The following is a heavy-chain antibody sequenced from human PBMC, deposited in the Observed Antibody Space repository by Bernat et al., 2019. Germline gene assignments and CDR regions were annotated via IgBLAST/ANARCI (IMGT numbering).Heavy chain of an antibody. V-gene: IGHV3-33*01. CDR2: IWYDGSNN. Sequence: QVQLVESGGGVVQPGRSLRLSCAASGFTFSSYGMHWVRQAPGKGLEWVTLIWYDGSNNYYVDSVKGRFTISRDNSRNTLYLLMNSLRAEDTAVYYCARDRVVSTNYYYGMDVWGQGTTVTVSS. J-gene: IGHJ6*02. CDR3: ARDRVVSTNYYYGMDV. D-gene: IGHD2-2*01. CDR1: GFTFSSYG.